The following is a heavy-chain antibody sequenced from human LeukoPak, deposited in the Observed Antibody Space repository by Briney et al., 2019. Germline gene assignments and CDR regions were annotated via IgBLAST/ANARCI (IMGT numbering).Heavy chain of an antibody. D-gene: IGHD6-19*01. Sequence: SETLSLICTVSGGSISTYYWNWIRQPAGKGLEWIGRIQSSGSTNYNPSLKSRLTMSVDKSKNQFSLKLSSVIAADTAVYYCARDGGSGWYNYWGQGTLFTVSS. CDR1: GGSISTYY. CDR2: IQSSGST. CDR3: ARDGGSGWYNY. V-gene: IGHV4-4*07. J-gene: IGHJ4*02.